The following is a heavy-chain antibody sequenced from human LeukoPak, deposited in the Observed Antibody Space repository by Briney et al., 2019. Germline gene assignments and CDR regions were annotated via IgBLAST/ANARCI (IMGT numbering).Heavy chain of an antibody. V-gene: IGHV1-18*01. CDR2: ISAYNGNT. J-gene: IGHJ4*02. D-gene: IGHD2-15*01. CDR1: VYTFTSYG. Sequence: ASVKVSCKASVYTFTSYGISWVRQAPGQGLEWMGWISAYNGNTNYAQKLQGRVTMTTDTFTSTAYMELRSLRSDDTAVYYCARGPYCSGGTCYSQYFDYWGQGTLVTVSS. CDR3: ARGPYCSGGTCYSQYFDY.